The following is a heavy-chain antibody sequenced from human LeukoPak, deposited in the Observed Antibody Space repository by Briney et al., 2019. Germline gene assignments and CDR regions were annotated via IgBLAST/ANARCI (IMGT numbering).Heavy chain of an antibody. Sequence: EASVKVSCKASGYTFTSYYMHWVRQAPGQGLEWMGIINPSGGSTSYAQKFQGRVTMTRDMSTSTVYMELSSLRSEDTAVYYCARRFGGSSWYEDWFDPWGQGTLVTVSS. CDR2: INPSGGST. V-gene: IGHV1-46*01. CDR1: GYTFTSYY. D-gene: IGHD6-13*01. CDR3: ARRFGGSSWYEDWFDP. J-gene: IGHJ5*02.